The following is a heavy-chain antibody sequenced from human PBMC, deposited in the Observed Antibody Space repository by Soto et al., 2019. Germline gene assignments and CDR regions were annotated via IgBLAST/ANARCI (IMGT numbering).Heavy chain of an antibody. Sequence: EVQLLESGGGLVQPGGSLRLSCAASGFAFSTFALSWVRQAPGKGLQWVSAISGSGGDTDYADSVKGRSTISRDNSKNTLFLQMNSLRVEDTAIYYCAGPGYSSQDYWGQGTLVTVSS. D-gene: IGHD5-18*01. CDR1: GFAFSTFA. J-gene: IGHJ4*02. CDR3: AGPGYSSQDY. CDR2: ISGSGGDT. V-gene: IGHV3-23*01.